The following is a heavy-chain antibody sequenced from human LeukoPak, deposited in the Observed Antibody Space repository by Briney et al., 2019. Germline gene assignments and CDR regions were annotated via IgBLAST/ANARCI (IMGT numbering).Heavy chain of an antibody. CDR3: LRSYCTTSNCYGWFDP. J-gene: IGHJ5*02. V-gene: IGHV3-74*01. D-gene: IGHD2-2*01. CDR1: GFTFSSYW. CDR2: INSDGTST. Sequence: GGSLRLSCAASGFTFSSYWMHWVRQAPGKGLEWVSRINSDGTSTSYADSVKGRFTISRDNAKNTLSLQMNSLRDEDTAVYYCLRSYCTTSNCYGWFDPWGRGTLVTVSS.